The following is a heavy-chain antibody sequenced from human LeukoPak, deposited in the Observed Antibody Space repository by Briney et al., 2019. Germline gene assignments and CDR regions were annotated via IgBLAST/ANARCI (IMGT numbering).Heavy chain of an antibody. CDR1: GYTFTSYY. D-gene: IGHD5-24*01. Sequence: EASVKVSCKASGYTFTSYYMHWVRQAPGQGLEWMGIINPSGGSTSYAQKFQGRVTMTRDTSTSTVYMELSSLRSEDTAVYCCARAGRRDGYNSPVDYWGQGTLVTVSS. CDR2: INPSGGST. CDR3: ARAGRRDGYNSPVDY. J-gene: IGHJ4*02. V-gene: IGHV1-46*01.